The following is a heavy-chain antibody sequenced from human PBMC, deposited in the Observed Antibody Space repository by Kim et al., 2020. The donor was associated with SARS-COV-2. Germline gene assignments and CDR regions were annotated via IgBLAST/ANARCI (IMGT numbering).Heavy chain of an antibody. V-gene: IGHV3-21*01. Sequence: GGSLRLSCAASGFTFSRYSMNWVRQAPGKGLEWVSSISSSSSYIYYADSVKGRFTISRDNAKNSLYLQMNSLRAEDTAVYYCARDSFHYYDSSGYYGSLRYYYYGMDVWGQGSTVTVSS. J-gene: IGHJ6*01. D-gene: IGHD3-22*01. CDR3: ARDSFHYYDSSGYYGSLRYYYYGMDV. CDR1: GFTFSRYS. CDR2: ISSSSSYI.